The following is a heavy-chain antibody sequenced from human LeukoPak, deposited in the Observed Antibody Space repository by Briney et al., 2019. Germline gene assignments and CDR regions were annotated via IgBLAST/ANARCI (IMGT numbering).Heavy chain of an antibody. J-gene: IGHJ4*02. CDR2: INPNSGGT. CDR1: GYTFTGYY. V-gene: IGHV1-2*02. CDR3: ARDAPFRQDFDY. Sequence: ASVKVTCKASGYTFTGYYMHWVRQAPGQGLEWMGWINPNSGGTNYAQKFQGRVTMTRDTSISTAYMELSRLRSDDTAVYYCARDAPFRQDFDYWGQGTLVTVSS.